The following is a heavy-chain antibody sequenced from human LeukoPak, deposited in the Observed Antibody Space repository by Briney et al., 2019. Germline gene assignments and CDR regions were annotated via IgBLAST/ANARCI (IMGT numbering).Heavy chain of an antibody. Sequence: PGGSLRLSCAASGFTFDDYTMHWVRQAPGKGLEWVSLIRWDGDSTYYADSVKGRFTISRDNRKNSLYLQMNSLRTEDPALYSCARGARGDYYYYMDVWGKGTSVTVSS. CDR1: GFTFDDYT. CDR3: ARGARGDYYYYMDV. CDR2: IRWDGDST. D-gene: IGHD4/OR15-4a*01. V-gene: IGHV3-43*01. J-gene: IGHJ6*03.